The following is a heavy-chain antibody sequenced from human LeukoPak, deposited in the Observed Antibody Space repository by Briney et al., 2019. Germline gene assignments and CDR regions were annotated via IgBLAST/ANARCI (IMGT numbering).Heavy chain of an antibody. J-gene: IGHJ4*02. CDR1: GFTFSSYS. CDR2: ISGGAGST. V-gene: IGHV3-23*01. D-gene: IGHD1-26*01. CDR3: AKTSDSGSYYFDY. Sequence: GGSLRLSCAASGFTFSSYSMNWVRQAPGKGLEWVSAISGGAGSTYYADSVKGRFTISRDNSKNTLYLQMNSLRAEDTALYYCAKTSDSGSYYFDYWGQGTLVTVSS.